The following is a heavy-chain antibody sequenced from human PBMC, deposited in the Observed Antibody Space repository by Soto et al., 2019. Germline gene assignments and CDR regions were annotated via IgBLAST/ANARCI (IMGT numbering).Heavy chain of an antibody. V-gene: IGHV1-18*01. CDR3: ARDGPPCGGDCYPTYLYYYYGMDV. CDR1: GYTFTSYG. CDR2: ISAYNGNT. D-gene: IGHD2-21*02. J-gene: IGHJ6*02. Sequence: ASVKVSCKASGYTFTSYGISWVRQAPGQGLEWMGWISAYNGNTNYAQKLQGRVTMTTDTSTSTAYMELRSLRSDDTAVYYCARDGPPCGGDCYPTYLYYYYGMDVWGQGTTVTVSS.